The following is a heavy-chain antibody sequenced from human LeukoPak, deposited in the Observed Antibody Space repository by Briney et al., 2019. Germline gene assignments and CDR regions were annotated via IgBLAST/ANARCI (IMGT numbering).Heavy chain of an antibody. Sequence: GGSLRLSCAASGSTFSSYAVSWVRQAPGKGLEWVSGISGSGGTTYYADSVKGRFTISRDNSKNTLYLQMNSLRAEDTAVFYCAKEHDSSGYADYWGQGTLVTVSS. CDR1: GSTFSSYA. D-gene: IGHD3-22*01. CDR2: ISGSGGTT. J-gene: IGHJ4*02. CDR3: AKEHDSSGYADY. V-gene: IGHV3-23*01.